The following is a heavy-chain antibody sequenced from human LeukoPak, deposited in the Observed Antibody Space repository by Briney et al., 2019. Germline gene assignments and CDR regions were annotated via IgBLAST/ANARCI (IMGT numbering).Heavy chain of an antibody. Sequence: GGSLRLSCAGSGFTFSTYRMSWVRQAPGKGLEWVANIKQDGSEKHYVDSVKGRFTSSRDNAKNSLYLQMSSLRAEDTAVYYCTRVEETATTAAIIRKYSYYYYMDVWGKGNTVTVSS. CDR1: GFTFSTYR. CDR2: IKQDGSEK. D-gene: IGHD4-11*01. J-gene: IGHJ6*03. V-gene: IGHV3-7*01. CDR3: TRVEETATTAAIIRKYSYYYYMDV.